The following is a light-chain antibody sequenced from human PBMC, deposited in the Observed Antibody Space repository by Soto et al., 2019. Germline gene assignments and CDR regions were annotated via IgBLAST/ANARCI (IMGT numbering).Light chain of an antibody. V-gene: IGLV2-23*01. CDR3: CSYAGSSTWV. CDR2: EGS. J-gene: IGLJ2*01. CDR1: SSDVGSYNL. Sequence: QSAQTQPASVSGSPGQSITISCTGTSSDVGSYNLVSWYQQHPGKAPKLMIYEGSKRPSGVSNRFSGSKSGNTASLTISGLQAEDEADYYCCSYAGSSTWVFSGGTKLTVL.